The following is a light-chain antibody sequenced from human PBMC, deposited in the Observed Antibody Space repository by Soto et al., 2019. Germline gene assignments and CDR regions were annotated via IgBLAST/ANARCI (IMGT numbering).Light chain of an antibody. CDR2: DAS. V-gene: IGKV3-11*01. J-gene: IGKJ2*01. CDR3: QQRSNWPPYT. Sequence: EIVLTQSPATLSLSPGERATLSCRASQSVSSYLAWYQQKPGQAPRLLIYDASNRATGIPARFSGSGSGTDFTLTISSLEREDCAVYYCQQRSNWPPYTFGPGTKLEIK. CDR1: QSVSSY.